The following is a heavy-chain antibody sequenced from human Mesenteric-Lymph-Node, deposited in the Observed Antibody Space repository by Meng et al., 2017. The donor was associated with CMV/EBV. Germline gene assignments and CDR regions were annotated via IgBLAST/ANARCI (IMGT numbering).Heavy chain of an antibody. D-gene: IGHD3-9*01. CDR3: ARGSSYDILTGYFDY. J-gene: IGHJ4*02. Sequence: QVQLHQWGAGLLKPSESLSVTCAVYGGSFSGYYWNWIRQSPEKGLEWIGEINHSGRTTYNPSFTSRIIISVDTSTNQISLNMSSVTAADTAVYYCARGSSYDILTGYFDYWGQGALVTVSS. CDR2: INHSGRT. CDR1: GGSFSGYY. V-gene: IGHV4-34*01.